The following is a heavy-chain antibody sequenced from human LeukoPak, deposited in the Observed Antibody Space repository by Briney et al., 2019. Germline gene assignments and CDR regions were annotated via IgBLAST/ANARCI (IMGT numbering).Heavy chain of an antibody. CDR3: ARHLSSSGWGD. CDR1: GYSFTSYW. CDR2: IYPGDSDT. V-gene: IGHV5-51*01. J-gene: IGHJ4*02. Sequence: GESLKISCKGSGYSFTSYWIGWVRQMPGKGLEWMGIIYPGDSDTRYSPSFQGQVIISADKSISTAHLQWSSLKASDTAMYYCARHLSSSGWGDWGQGTLVTVSS. D-gene: IGHD6-19*01.